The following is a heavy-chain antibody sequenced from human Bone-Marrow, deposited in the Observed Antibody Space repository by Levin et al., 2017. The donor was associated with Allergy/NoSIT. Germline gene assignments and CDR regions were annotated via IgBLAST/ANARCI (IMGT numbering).Heavy chain of an antibody. CDR1: GFTFSSYA. D-gene: IGHD3-3*01. J-gene: IGHJ4*02. Sequence: GGSLRLSCAASGFTFSSYAMSWVRQAPGKGLEWVSAISGSGGSTYYADSVKGRFTISRDNSKNTLYLQMNSLRAEDTAVYYCAKYGLRFLEWLSRGSFDYWGQGTLVTVSS. CDR3: AKYGLRFLEWLSRGSFDY. CDR2: ISGSGGST. V-gene: IGHV3-23*01.